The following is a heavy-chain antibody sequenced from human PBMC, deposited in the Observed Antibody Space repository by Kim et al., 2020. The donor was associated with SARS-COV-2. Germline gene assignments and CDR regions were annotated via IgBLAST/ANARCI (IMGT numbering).Heavy chain of an antibody. Sequence: SETLSLTCAVYGGSFSGYYWSWIRQPPGKGLEWIGEINHSGSTNYNPSLKSRVTISVDTSKNQFSLKLSSVTAADTAVYYCAIYSSSRFGYWGQGTLVTVSS. D-gene: IGHD6-6*01. CDR1: GGSFSGYY. J-gene: IGHJ4*02. CDR2: INHSGST. CDR3: AIYSSSRFGY. V-gene: IGHV4-34*01.